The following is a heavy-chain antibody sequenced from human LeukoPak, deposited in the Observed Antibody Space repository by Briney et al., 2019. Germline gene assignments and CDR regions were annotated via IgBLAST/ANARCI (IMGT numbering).Heavy chain of an antibody. D-gene: IGHD6-13*01. V-gene: IGHV1-46*01. CDR1: GYTFTSYY. CDR3: ARDGGSSWYFDY. Sequence: ASVKVSCKASGYTFTSYYMHWVRQAPGQGLEWMGIINPSGGSTNYAQKLQGRVTMTTDTSTSTAYMELRSLRSDDTAVYYCARDGGSSWYFDYWGQGTLVTVSS. J-gene: IGHJ4*02. CDR2: INPSGGST.